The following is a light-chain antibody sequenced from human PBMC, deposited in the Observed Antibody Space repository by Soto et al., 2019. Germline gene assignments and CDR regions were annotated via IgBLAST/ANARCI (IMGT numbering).Light chain of an antibody. CDR2: DVS. J-gene: IGLJ1*01. V-gene: IGLV2-14*03. CDR3: GSYTTTSNHV. CDR1: SSDVGAYNF. Sequence: QSALTQPASVSGSPGLSITISCTGTSSDVGAYNFVSWYQQHPDKAPKLMIFDVSNRPSGVSNRFSGSKSGNTASLTISGLQSEDEAEYLCGSYTTTSNHVFGNGKKVTV.